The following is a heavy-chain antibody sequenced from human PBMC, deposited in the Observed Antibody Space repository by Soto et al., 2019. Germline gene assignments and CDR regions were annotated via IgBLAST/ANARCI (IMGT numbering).Heavy chain of an antibody. Sequence: GGSVKVSGKASGYIFSGFGLHWVRQAPGQRLEWMGWINPGNGNTKYAQEFQGRVTISLDTSADIVYMEVRSLRSEDTALYYCTRDLEYLLIDDAFDIWGQGTMVTVSS. CDR3: TRDLEYLLIDDAFDI. CDR2: INPGNGNT. V-gene: IGHV1-3*01. J-gene: IGHJ3*02. CDR1: GYIFSGFG. D-gene: IGHD1-1*01.